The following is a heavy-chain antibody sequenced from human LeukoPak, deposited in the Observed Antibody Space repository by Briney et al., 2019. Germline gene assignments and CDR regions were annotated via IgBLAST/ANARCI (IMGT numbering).Heavy chain of an antibody. CDR3: AKDIRGYSYGLLDY. CDR1: RFTFSSFE. D-gene: IGHD5-18*01. V-gene: IGHV3-48*03. CDR2: ISSSGSTI. Sequence: PGGSLRLSCATSRFTFSSFEMDWVRQAPGKGLEWVSYISSSGSTIYYADSVKGRFTISRDNAKNSVYLQMNSLRAGDTALYYCAKDIRGYSYGLLDYWGQGTLVTVSS. J-gene: IGHJ4*02.